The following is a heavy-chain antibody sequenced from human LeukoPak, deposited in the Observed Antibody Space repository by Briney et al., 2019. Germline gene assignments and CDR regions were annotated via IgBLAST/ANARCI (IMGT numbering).Heavy chain of an antibody. CDR1: GFTFSSYA. J-gene: IGHJ6*03. D-gene: IGHD3-22*01. V-gene: IGHV3-30*01. CDR3: ARAPHPFTMILWVGHMDV. Sequence: PGGSLRLSCAASGFTFSSYAMHWVRQAPGKGLEWVAVISYDGSNKYYADSVKGRFTISRDNSKNTLYQQMNSLRAEDTAVYYCARAPHPFTMILWVGHMDVWGKGTTVTVSS. CDR2: ISYDGSNK.